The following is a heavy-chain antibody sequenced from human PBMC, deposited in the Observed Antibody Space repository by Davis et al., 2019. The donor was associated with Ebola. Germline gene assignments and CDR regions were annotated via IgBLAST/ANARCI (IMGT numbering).Heavy chain of an antibody. J-gene: IGHJ6*02. CDR2: IRSKANSYAT. D-gene: IGHD6-6*01. CDR1: GFTFSGSA. Sequence: PGGSLRLSCAASGFTFSGSAMHWVRQASGKGLEWVGRIRSKANSYATAYAASVKGRFTISRDDSKNTAYLQMNSLRAEDTAVYYCAKKSYLGHSSSIERYYGMDVWGQGTTVTVSS. V-gene: IGHV3-73*01. CDR3: AKKSYLGHSSSIERYYGMDV.